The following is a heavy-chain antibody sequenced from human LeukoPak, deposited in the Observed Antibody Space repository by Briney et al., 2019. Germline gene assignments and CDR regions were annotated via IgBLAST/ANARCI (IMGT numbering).Heavy chain of an antibody. Sequence: ASVKVSSKASGGTFSSYAISWVRQAPGQGLEWMGGIIPIFGTANYAQKFQGRVTITADESTSTAYMELSSLRSEDTAVYYCASLGRDGYSNYWGQGTLVTVSS. D-gene: IGHD5-24*01. CDR1: GGTFSSYA. CDR2: IIPIFGTA. J-gene: IGHJ4*02. V-gene: IGHV1-69*01. CDR3: ASLGRDGYSNY.